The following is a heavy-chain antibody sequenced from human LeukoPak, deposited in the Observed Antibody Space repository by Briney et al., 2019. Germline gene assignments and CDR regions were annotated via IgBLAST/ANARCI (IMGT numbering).Heavy chain of an antibody. CDR2: INPSGGST. CDR1: GYTFTSYY. CDR3: ARASRGGGFDY. V-gene: IGHV1-46*01. J-gene: IGHJ4*02. D-gene: IGHD3-16*01. Sequence: ASVKVSCKASGYTFTSYYMHWVRQAPGQGLEWMGIINPSGGSTSYAQKFQGRVTMTRDTSTGTVYMEVSSLRSGETAVYYCARASRGGGFDYWGQGTLVTVSS.